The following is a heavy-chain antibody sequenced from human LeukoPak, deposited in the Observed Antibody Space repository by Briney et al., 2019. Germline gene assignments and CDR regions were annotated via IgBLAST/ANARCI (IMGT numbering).Heavy chain of an antibody. CDR3: ATWVSYNDY. CDR1: GFTFSSYA. CDR2: ISSDGGST. D-gene: IGHD1-1*01. V-gene: IGHV3-64*01. J-gene: IGHJ4*02. Sequence: HSGGSLRLFCAASGFTFSSYAMHCVRQAPGKRLEYVSAISSDGGSTYYANSVKGRFTIARDNSKNTLYLQMGSLSTEDMAVYYCATWVSYNDYWGQGTLVTVSS.